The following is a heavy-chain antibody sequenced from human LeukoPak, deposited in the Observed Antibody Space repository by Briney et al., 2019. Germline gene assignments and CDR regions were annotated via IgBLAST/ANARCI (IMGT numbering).Heavy chain of an antibody. J-gene: IGHJ3*02. CDR2: ISSSGSYI. D-gene: IGHD3-16*02. V-gene: IGHV3-21*01. Sequence: GGSLRLSCAGSGFSLNLYTMNWVRQAPGTGLEWVSSISSSGSYIYYADSLKGRFTVSRDNARKSLYLQMNSLRAEDTAVYYCARASDHDWGSYRWDAFDIWGQGTMVTVSS. CDR3: ARASDHDWGSYRWDAFDI. CDR1: GFSLNLYT.